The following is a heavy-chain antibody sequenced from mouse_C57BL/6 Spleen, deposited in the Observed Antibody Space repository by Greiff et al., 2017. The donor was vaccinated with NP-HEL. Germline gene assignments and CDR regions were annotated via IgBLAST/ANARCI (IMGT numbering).Heavy chain of an antibody. V-gene: IGHV1-82*01. J-gene: IGHJ2*01. CDR3: ARWTCYSNYVGEHVNY. CDR2: IYPGDGDT. CDR1: GYAFSSSW. D-gene: IGHD2-5*01. Sequence: VQLQQSGPELVKPGASVKISCKASGYAFSSSWMNWVKQRPGKGLEWIGRIYPGDGDTNYNGKFKGKATPTADKSSSTAYMQLSSLTSEDSAVYFFARWTCYSNYVGEHVNYWGQGTTLTVSS.